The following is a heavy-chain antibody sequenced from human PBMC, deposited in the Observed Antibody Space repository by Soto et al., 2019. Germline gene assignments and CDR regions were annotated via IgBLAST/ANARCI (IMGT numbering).Heavy chain of an antibody. J-gene: IGHJ6*02. D-gene: IGHD3-16*01. CDR1: GYTFTSYG. CDR3: ARDSYVGNSRTYYYYYGMDV. Sequence: ASVKVSCKASGYTFTSYGISWVRQAPGQGLEWMGWISAYNGNTNYAQKLQGRVTMTTDTSTSTAYMELRSLRSDDTAVYYCARDSYVGNSRTYYYYYGMDVWGQGTTVTVSS. V-gene: IGHV1-18*01. CDR2: ISAYNGNT.